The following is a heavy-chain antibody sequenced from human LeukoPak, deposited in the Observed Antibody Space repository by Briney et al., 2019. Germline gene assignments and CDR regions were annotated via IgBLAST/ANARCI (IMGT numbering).Heavy chain of an antibody. Sequence: PSETLSLTCTVSGDSISSGDYYWSWIRQPAGKGLEWIGRISSSGSTNYNPSLKSRVTISVDTSKNQFSLKLSSVTAADTAVYYCARPPFVTYYGSGSPFPWGQGTLVTVSS. J-gene: IGHJ5*02. CDR3: ARPPFVTYYGSGSPFP. CDR1: GDSISSGDYY. V-gene: IGHV4-61*02. CDR2: ISSSGST. D-gene: IGHD3-10*01.